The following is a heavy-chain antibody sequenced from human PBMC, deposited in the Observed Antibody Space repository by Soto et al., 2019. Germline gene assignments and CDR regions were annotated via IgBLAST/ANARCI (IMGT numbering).Heavy chain of an antibody. CDR1: GFTFSSYA. CDR2: ISYDGSNK. V-gene: IGHV3-30-3*01. D-gene: IGHD2-21*02. J-gene: IGHJ4*02. CDR3: ARDYFGGNSFHY. Sequence: GGSLRLSCAASGFTFSSYAMHWVRQAPGKGLEWVAVISYDGSNKYYADSVKGRFTISRDNSKNTLYLQMNSLRAEDTAVYYCARDYFGGNSFHYWGQGTLVTVSS.